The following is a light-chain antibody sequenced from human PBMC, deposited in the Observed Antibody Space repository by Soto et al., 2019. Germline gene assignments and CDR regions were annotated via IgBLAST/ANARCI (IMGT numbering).Light chain of an antibody. V-gene: IGLV4-69*01. CDR3: HTWGSGIVV. CDR1: SGHSNYA. CDR2: LNSDGSH. Sequence: QSVLTQSPSASASLGASVKLTCTLSSGHSNYAIAWHQQQSEKGPRYLMKLNSDGSHSKGDGIPDRFSGSSSGAERYLTISRLQAEDEADYYCHTWGSGIVVFGGGTKVTVL. J-gene: IGLJ2*01.